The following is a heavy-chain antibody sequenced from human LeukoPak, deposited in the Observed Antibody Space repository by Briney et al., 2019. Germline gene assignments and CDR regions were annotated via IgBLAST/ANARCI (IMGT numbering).Heavy chain of an antibody. CDR3: ARDDWEYSSGYSPMDY. D-gene: IGHD3-22*01. V-gene: IGHV3-30-3*01. J-gene: IGHJ4*02. CDR1: GFTFSSYA. Sequence: GGSLRLSCAASGFTFSSYAMSWVRQAPGKGLEWVAVISYDGSNKYYADSVKGRFTISRDNSKNTLYLQMNSLRAEDTAVYYCARDDWEYSSGYSPMDYWGQGTLVTVSS. CDR2: ISYDGSNK.